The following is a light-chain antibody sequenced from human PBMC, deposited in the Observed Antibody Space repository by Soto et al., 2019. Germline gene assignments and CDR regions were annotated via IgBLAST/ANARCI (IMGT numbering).Light chain of an antibody. V-gene: IGKV1-6*01. CDR1: QGIRND. CDR2: ATS. CDR3: LQDYDYPLI. J-gene: IGKJ4*01. Sequence: AIQMTQSPSSLSASVGDRVTITCRASQGIRNDLGWYQQKPGKAPNLLIYATSTLQSGVPSRFSGSGSGTDFTLTISSLQPEDFATYYCLQDYDYPLIFGGGTKVDIK.